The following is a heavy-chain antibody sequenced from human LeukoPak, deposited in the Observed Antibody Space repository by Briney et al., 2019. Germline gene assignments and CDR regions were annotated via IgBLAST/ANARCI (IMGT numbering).Heavy chain of an antibody. CDR1: GFTFDSYV. J-gene: IGHJ4*02. CDR2: ISYDGHNT. V-gene: IGHV3-30-3*01. CDR3: ARVHSGGAYNFDY. D-gene: IGHD2-21*01. Sequence: GRSLRLSCAASGFTFDSYVMHWVRQPPGRGLEWVALISYDGHNTYYADSVKGRFTISRDNFQNTLYLQMNGLRPEDTTVYYCARVHSGGAYNFDYSGEGTLVTVSS.